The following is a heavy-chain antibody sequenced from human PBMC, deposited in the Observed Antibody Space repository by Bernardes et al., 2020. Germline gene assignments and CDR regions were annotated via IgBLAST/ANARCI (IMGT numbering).Heavy chain of an antibody. Sequence: GWSLILSCAASGFTFSGSAMHWVRQASGQGLEWVGRIRSKANSYATAYAASVKGRFTISRDDSKNTAYLQMNSLKTEDTAVYYCTSDYGGNSGYWGQGTLVTVSS. CDR1: GFTFSGSA. CDR2: IRSKANSYAT. J-gene: IGHJ4*02. D-gene: IGHD4-17*01. V-gene: IGHV3-73*01. CDR3: TSDYGGNSGY.